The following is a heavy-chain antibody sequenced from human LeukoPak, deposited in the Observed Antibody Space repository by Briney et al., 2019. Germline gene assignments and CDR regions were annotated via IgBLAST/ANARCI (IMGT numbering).Heavy chain of an antibody. J-gene: IGHJ5*02. V-gene: IGHV3-21*01. CDR3: ARGAQTVAATDNWFDP. CDR1: GFTFSGSA. CDR2: ISSSSSYI. D-gene: IGHD6-13*01. Sequence: GGSLRLSCAASGFTFSGSALHWVRQAPGKGLEWVSSISSSSSYIYYADSVKGRFTISRDNAKKSLYLQMNSLRAGDTAVYYCARGAQTVAATDNWFDPWGQGTLVTVSS.